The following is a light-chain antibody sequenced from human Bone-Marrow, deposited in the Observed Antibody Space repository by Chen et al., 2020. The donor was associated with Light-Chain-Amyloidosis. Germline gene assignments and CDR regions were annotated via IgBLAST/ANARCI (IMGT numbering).Light chain of an antibody. CDR2: EDT. Sequence: QSALTQPASVSGSPGQSITISCTGTTSDVGTYILVSWYQQHPGKAPKLIIFEDTQRPSGVSTRFSASKSVNTASLRIFRLQAEDEADYYCCSYAGSNTYVFGGGTKLTVL. CDR3: CSYAGSNTYV. V-gene: IGLV2-23*01. CDR1: TSDVGTYIL. J-gene: IGLJ2*01.